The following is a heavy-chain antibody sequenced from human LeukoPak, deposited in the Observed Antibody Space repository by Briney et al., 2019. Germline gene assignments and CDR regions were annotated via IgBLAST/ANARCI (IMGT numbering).Heavy chain of an antibody. J-gene: IGHJ3*02. CDR2: INHSGST. Sequence: PSETLSLTCAVYGGSFSGYYWSWIRQPPGKGLEWIGEINHSGSTNYNPSLKSRVTISVDTSKNQFSLKLSSVTAADTAVYYCERGSEELYAFDIWGQGTMVTVSS. V-gene: IGHV4-34*01. CDR3: ERGSEELYAFDI. CDR1: GGSFSGYY. D-gene: IGHD3-10*01.